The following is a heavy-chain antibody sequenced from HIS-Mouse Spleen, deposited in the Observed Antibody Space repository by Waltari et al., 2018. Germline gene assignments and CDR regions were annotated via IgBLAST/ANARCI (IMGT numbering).Heavy chain of an antibody. CDR3: ARGGSYSDLDY. CDR2: ISSSSYI. CDR1: GFTFSSSS. V-gene: IGHV3-21*01. D-gene: IGHD1-26*01. Sequence: EVQLMESGGGLVKPGGSLRLSCAASGFTFSSSSMNWVRQAPGKGLEWVSSISSSSYIYYADSVKGRFTISRDNAKNSLYLQMNSLRAEDTAVYYCARGGSYSDLDYWGQGTLVTVSS. J-gene: IGHJ4*02.